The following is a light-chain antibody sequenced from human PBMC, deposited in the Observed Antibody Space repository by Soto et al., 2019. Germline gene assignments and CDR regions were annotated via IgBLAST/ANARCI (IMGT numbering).Light chain of an antibody. CDR1: SSDFGSYNL. CDR2: EVS. J-gene: IGLJ3*02. CDR3: CSYAGSSTWV. Sequence: QSALTQPASVSGSPGQSITISCTGTSSDFGSYNLVSWYQQHPGKAPKLVIYEVSKRPSGVSNRFSASKSGSAASLTISVLQAEDEADYYCCSYAGSSTWVFGGGTKLTVL. V-gene: IGLV2-23*02.